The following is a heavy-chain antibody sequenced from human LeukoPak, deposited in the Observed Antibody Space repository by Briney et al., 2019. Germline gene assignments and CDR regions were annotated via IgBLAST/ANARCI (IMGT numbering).Heavy chain of an antibody. J-gene: IGHJ4*02. Sequence: GGSLGLSCAASGFTFSSNWMSWVRQAPGKGLEWVANVKQDGSEKYYVDSVEGRFTISRDNGKNSLYLQMNSLRAEDTAVYNCARASYSSSWFPTYFDYWGQGILVTVSS. D-gene: IGHD6-13*01. CDR1: GFTFSSNW. CDR2: VKQDGSEK. CDR3: ARASYSSSWFPTYFDY. V-gene: IGHV3-7*01.